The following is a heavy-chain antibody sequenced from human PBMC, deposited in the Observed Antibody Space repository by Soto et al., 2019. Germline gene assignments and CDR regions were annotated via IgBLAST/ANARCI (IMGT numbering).Heavy chain of an antibody. CDR1: GYTFTSYG. J-gene: IGHJ5*02. D-gene: IGHD3-10*01. Sequence: ASVKVSCKASGYTFTSYGISWVRQAPGQGLEWMGWISAYNGNTNYAQKLQGRVTMTTDTSTSTAYMELRSLRSDDTAVYYRARDPPPYGSGSYLNWFDPWGQGTLVTVSS. CDR3: ARDPPPYGSGSYLNWFDP. CDR2: ISAYNGNT. V-gene: IGHV1-18*01.